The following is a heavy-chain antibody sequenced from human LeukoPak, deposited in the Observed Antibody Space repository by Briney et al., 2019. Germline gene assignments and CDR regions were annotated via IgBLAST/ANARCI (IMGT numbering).Heavy chain of an antibody. CDR2: ISSSSSTI. D-gene: IGHD2-15*01. CDR3: ARALGYCSGGSCTRGYNWFDP. Sequence: GGSLRLSCAASGFTFSSYSMNWVRQAPGKGLEWVSYISSSSSTIYYADSVKGRFTISRDNAKNSLYLQMNSLRAEDTAVYYCARALGYCSGGSCTRGYNWFDPWGQGTLVTVPS. CDR1: GFTFSSYS. J-gene: IGHJ5*02. V-gene: IGHV3-48*01.